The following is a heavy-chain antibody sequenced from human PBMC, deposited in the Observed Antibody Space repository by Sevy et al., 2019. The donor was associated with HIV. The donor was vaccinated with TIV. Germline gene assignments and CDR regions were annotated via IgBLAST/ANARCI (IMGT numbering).Heavy chain of an antibody. CDR1: GFTFSTYG. J-gene: IGHJ4*02. CDR2: MWFDGSNK. V-gene: IGHV3-33*01. CDR3: ARDLEFYDYGDYGPAFMPDY. Sequence: GGSLRLSCAASGFTFSTYGMRWVRKAPGKGLEWVAVMWFDGSNKYYAESVKGRFTISRDIAKNTMHLQMNSLRAEDTAVYYCARDLEFYDYGDYGPAFMPDYWGQGTLVTVSS. D-gene: IGHD4-17*01.